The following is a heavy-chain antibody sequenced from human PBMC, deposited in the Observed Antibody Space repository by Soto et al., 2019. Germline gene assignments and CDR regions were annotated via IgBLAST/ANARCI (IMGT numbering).Heavy chain of an antibody. Sequence: EMQLLESGGSLVQPGGSLRLSCTASGFTFRNYAMTWVRQAPGKGLNWVSTINNVGYIYDADSVKGRFTISRDEARNTLYRRMNKLRVDDTAVYYFAKTGACRDRDTSVMAVWGQGTTVIVSS. J-gene: IGHJ6*02. CDR2: INNVGYI. CDR3: AKTGACRDRDTSVMAV. CDR1: GFTFRNYA. D-gene: IGHD2-2*01. V-gene: IGHV3-23*01.